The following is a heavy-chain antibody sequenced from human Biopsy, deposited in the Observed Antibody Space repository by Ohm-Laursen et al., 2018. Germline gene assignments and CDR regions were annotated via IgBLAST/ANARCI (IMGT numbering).Heavy chain of an antibody. CDR2: IDPEEGQR. D-gene: IGHD2-21*02. J-gene: IGHJ4*02. CDR3: AADSENCGGDCYIY. Sequence: ASVKVSCKVSGDRFTEFSIHWVRQAPGKGLEWMGGIDPEEGQRTYAQKFQGRLTMTEDTSADTAYMELRGLRSEDAAVYYCAADSENCGGDCYIYWGQGTQVTVSS. V-gene: IGHV1-24*01. CDR1: GDRFTEFS.